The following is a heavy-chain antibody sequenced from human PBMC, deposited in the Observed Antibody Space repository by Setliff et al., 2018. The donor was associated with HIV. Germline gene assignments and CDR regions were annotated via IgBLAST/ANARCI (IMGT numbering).Heavy chain of an antibody. Sequence: GGSLRLSCAASGFAFSSYGIHWVRQAPGKGLEWVAFIRYDGSNKYYGDSVRGRFTISRDNSKNTLYLQMNSLRSEDTAVYFCAKSFNSGPTNWNIDVWGTGTTVTVSS. D-gene: IGHD1-20*01. CDR1: GFAFSSYG. J-gene: IGHJ6*03. V-gene: IGHV3-30*02. CDR3: AKSFNSGPTNWNIDV. CDR2: IRYDGSNK.